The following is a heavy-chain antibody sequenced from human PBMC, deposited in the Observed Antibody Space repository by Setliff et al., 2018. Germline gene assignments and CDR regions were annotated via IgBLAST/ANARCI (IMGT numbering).Heavy chain of an antibody. J-gene: IGHJ2*01. V-gene: IGHV4-34*01. CDR3: AREYIQLWSRSLWGYFDL. Sequence: PSETLSLTCAVYGGSFSGYYWSWIRQPPGKGLEWIGEINHSGSTNYNPSLKSRVTISVDTSKNQFSLKLSSVTAADTAVYYCAREYIQLWSRSLWGYFDLWGRGTLVTVSS. D-gene: IGHD5-18*01. CDR1: GGSFSGYY. CDR2: INHSGST.